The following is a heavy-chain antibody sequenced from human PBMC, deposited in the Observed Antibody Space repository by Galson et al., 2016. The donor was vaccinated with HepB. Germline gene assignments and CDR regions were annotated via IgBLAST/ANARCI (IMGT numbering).Heavy chain of an antibody. V-gene: IGHV3-23*01. Sequence: SLRLSCAASGFTFNTYAMNWVRQAPGKGLEWVSGISAGGGSTHYADSVKGRFTISRDNSKNTLYLQMNSLRAEDTAVYYCARDRLASGNHLDYWGQGTLVTVSS. CDR2: ISAGGGST. J-gene: IGHJ4*02. D-gene: IGHD4-23*01. CDR1: GFTFNTYA. CDR3: ARDRLASGNHLDY.